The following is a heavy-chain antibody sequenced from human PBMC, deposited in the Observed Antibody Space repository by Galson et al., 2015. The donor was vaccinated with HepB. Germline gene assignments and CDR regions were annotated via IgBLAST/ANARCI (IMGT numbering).Heavy chain of an antibody. CDR2: IKQDGSEK. D-gene: IGHD1-26*01. Sequence: SLRLSCAASGFTFSSYWMSWVRQAPGKGLEWVANIKQDGSEKYYVDSVKGRFTISRDNANNSLFLQLNRLEAEDTAVYFCVRDSVWGEDPPNFDNWGQGTLVAVSS. CDR1: GFTFSSYW. CDR3: VRDSVWGEDPPNFDN. V-gene: IGHV3-7*01. J-gene: IGHJ4*02.